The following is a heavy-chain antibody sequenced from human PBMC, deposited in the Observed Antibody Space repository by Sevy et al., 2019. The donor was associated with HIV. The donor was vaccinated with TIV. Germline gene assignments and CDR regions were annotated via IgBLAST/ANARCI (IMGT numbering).Heavy chain of an antibody. V-gene: IGHV4-59*08. CDR2: IYYNGHI. CDR3: AGENAWGRDYS. Sequence: SETLSLTCAVSGGSITSLYWNWIRQPPGKGLEWIANIYYNGHINYNPALKSRVTLSLDTSKNQFSLRLSSVTAADTAMYYCAGENAWGRDYSWGQGTLVTVSS. CDR1: GGSITSLY. D-gene: IGHD1-26*01. J-gene: IGHJ4*02.